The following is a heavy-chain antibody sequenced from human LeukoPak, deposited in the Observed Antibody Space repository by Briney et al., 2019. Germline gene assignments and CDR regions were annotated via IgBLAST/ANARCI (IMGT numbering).Heavy chain of an antibody. CDR3: ARGYSSTSGRPDY. D-gene: IGHD6-19*01. CDR1: GGSISSYY. CDR2: IYYSGST. Sequence: SETLSLTCTVSGGSISSYYWSWLRQPPGKELEWIGYIYYSGSTNYNPSLKSRVTISLDTSKKQFSLKLISVTAADTAVYYCARGYSSTSGRPDYWGQGTLVTVSS. J-gene: IGHJ4*02. V-gene: IGHV4-59*08.